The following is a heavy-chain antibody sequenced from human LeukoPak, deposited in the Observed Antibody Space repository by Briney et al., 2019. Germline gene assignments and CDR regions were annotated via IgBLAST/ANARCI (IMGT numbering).Heavy chain of an antibody. CDR1: GGSISSSSYY. J-gene: IGHJ4*02. CDR2: IYYSGST. CDR3: ARGPNPGYSYGNYYFDY. Sequence: SETLSLTCTVSGGSISSSSYYWGWIRQPPGRGLEWIGRIYYSGSTYYNPSLKSRVTISVDTSKNQFSLKLSSVTAADTAVYYCARGPNPGYSYGNYYFDYWGQGTLVTVSS. V-gene: IGHV4-39*07. D-gene: IGHD5-18*01.